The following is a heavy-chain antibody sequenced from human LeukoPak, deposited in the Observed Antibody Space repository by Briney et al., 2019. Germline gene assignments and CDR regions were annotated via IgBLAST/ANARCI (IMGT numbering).Heavy chain of an antibody. D-gene: IGHD2-21*02. CDR1: GYSFTSYW. J-gene: IGHJ5*02. CDR2: IYPGDSDT. Sequence: GESLKISCKGSGYSFTSYWIGWVRQMPGKGLEWMGIIYPGDSDTRYSPSFQGQVTISADKSISTAYLQWSSLRASDTAMYYCARHPRVTAILRSSWFDPWGQGTLVTVSS. CDR3: ARHPRVTAILRSSWFDP. V-gene: IGHV5-51*01.